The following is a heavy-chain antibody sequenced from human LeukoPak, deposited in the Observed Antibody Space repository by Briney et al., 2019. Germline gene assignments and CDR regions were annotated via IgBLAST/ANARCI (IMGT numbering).Heavy chain of an antibody. CDR3: AREAKPLALDY. D-gene: IGHD5-12*01. CDR1: GFTFSSYA. CDR2: ISYDGSNK. J-gene: IGHJ4*02. V-gene: IGHV3-30-3*01. Sequence: GGSLRLSCAASGFTFSSYAMHWVRQAPGKGLEWVAVISYDGSNKYYADSVKGRFTISRDNSKNTLYLQMNSLRAEDTAVYYCAREAKPLALDYWGQGTLVTVSS.